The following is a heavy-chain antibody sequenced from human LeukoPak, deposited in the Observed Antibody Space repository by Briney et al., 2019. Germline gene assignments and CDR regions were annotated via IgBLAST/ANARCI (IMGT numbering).Heavy chain of an antibody. V-gene: IGHV4-34*01. Sequence: SETLSLTCAVYGGSFSGCYWSWIRQPPGKGLEWIGEINHSGSTNYNPSLKSRVTISVDTSKNQFSLKLSSVTAADTAVHYCARCRTAVAAPFDYWGQGTLVTVSS. CDR1: GGSFSGCY. CDR2: INHSGST. D-gene: IGHD6-19*01. J-gene: IGHJ4*02. CDR3: ARCRTAVAAPFDY.